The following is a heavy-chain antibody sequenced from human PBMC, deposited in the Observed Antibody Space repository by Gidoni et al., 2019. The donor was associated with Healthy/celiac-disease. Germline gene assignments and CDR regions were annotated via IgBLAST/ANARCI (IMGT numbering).Heavy chain of an antibody. CDR3: ARIRSSRSGGYYYYGMDV. V-gene: IGHV2-26*01. CDR1: GFSLRNARMG. CDR2: IFSNDEK. D-gene: IGHD3-10*01. Sequence: QVTLKESGPVLVKPTETLTLTCTVSGFSLRNARMGVSWIRQPPGKALEWLAHIFSNDEKSYSTSLKSRLTISKDTSKSQVVLTMTNMDPVDTATYYCARIRSSRSGGYYYYGMDVWGQGTTVTVSS. J-gene: IGHJ6*02.